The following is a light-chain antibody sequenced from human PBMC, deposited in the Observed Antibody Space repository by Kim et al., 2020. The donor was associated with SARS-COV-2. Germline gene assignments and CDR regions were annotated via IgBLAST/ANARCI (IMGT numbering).Light chain of an antibody. CDR2: TTS. CDR3: QQYSSVPLT. V-gene: IGKV1-NL1*01. Sequence: DIQMTQFPSSLSASIGYRVTITCRASQVIGNSLVWYQQKSGQAPNLLVYTTSRLHSGVPSRFSGSGSGTDYTLTISSLQPEDFATYYCQQYSSVPLTFGGGTKVDIK. CDR1: QVIGNS. J-gene: IGKJ4*01.